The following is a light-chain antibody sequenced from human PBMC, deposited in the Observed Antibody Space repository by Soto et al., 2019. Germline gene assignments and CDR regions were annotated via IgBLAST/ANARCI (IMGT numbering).Light chain of an antibody. J-gene: IGLJ3*02. V-gene: IGLV2-8*01. CDR2: EVT. CDR3: SSYAGSNNLV. CDR1: SSDVGGYDY. Sequence: ALTQPPSASGSPGQSVTISCTGTSSDVGGYDYVSWYQQHPGNAPKLVIYEVTKRPSGVPDRFSGSKSGNTASLTVSGLQADDEADYYCSSYAGSNNLVFGGGTKVTVL.